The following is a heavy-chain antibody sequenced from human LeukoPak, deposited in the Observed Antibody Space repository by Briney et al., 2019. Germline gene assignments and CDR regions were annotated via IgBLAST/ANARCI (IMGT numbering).Heavy chain of an antibody. V-gene: IGHV3-13*01. D-gene: IGHD3-3*01. CDR2: IGTAGDT. Sequence: GGSLRLSCAASGFTFSSYDMHWVRQATGKGLEWVSAIGTAGDTYYPGSVKGRFTISRENAKNSLYLQMNSLRAGDTAVYYCARGGPYEPPGYWGQGTLVTVSS. CDR3: ARGGPYEPPGY. CDR1: GFTFSSYD. J-gene: IGHJ4*02.